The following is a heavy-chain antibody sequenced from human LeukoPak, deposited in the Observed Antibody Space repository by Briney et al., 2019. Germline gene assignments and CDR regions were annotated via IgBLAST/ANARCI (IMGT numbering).Heavy chain of an antibody. Sequence: GASVKVSCKASGYTLTSSYIHWVRQAPGQGLEWMGIINPSGGNTRYAQKFQGRVTMTSDTSTSTVHMDLSSLRSEDTAVYYCARARRTGPYSDIVGYYPNYFDYWGQGTLVTVSS. CDR1: GYTLTSSY. V-gene: IGHV1-46*01. CDR2: INPSGGNT. CDR3: ARARRTGPYSDIVGYYPNYFDY. J-gene: IGHJ4*02. D-gene: IGHD3-22*01.